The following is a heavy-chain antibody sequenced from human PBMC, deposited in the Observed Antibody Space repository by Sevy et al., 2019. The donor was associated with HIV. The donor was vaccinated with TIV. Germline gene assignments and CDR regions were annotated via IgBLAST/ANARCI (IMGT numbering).Heavy chain of an antibody. Sequence: SETLSLTCAVYGGSFNTYQWSWIRQPPGKGLEWIGEINHSGATNYSPSLKSRVTISADKSNNQFSRRLSSVTAADTAGYYCAKSYDYLWGSYRQGWFDPWGQGTLVTVSS. CDR1: GGSFNTYQ. CDR2: INHSGAT. CDR3: AKSYDYLWGSYRQGWFDP. D-gene: IGHD3-16*02. V-gene: IGHV4-34*01. J-gene: IGHJ5*02.